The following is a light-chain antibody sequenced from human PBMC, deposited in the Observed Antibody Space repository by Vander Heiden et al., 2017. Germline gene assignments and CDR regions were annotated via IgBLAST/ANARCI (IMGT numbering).Light chain of an antibody. V-gene: IGKV3-11*01. Sequence: EIVLTQSPATLSLSPGERATLSCRASQSVSNYLAWYQHKPGQAPRLLIYDASNRAAGITARFSGSGSGTDFTLTISSLEPEDFAVYYCQQRSNWPPEVTFGGGTKVEIK. CDR3: QQRSNWPPEVT. J-gene: IGKJ4*01. CDR2: DAS. CDR1: QSVSNY.